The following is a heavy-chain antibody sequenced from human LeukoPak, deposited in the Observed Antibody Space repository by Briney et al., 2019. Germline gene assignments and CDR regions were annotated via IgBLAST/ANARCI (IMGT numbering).Heavy chain of an antibody. J-gene: IGHJ4*02. Sequence: SETLSLTCAVYGGSFSGYYWSWIRQPPGKGLEWIGYIYYSGSTYYNPSLKSRVAISVDTSKNHFSLKLSSVTAADTAVYYCASVSWGYHGSGSIHDWGQGTLVTVSS. V-gene: IGHV4-30-4*08. CDR3: ASVSWGYHGSGSIHD. D-gene: IGHD3-10*01. CDR2: IYYSGST. CDR1: GGSFSGYY.